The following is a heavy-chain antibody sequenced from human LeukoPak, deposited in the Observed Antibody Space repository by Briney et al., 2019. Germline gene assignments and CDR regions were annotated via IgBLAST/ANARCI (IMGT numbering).Heavy chain of an antibody. CDR3: TIVVVSAIRHFSDEY. D-gene: IGHD2-21*01. CDR2: INPNSGGT. J-gene: IGHJ4*02. V-gene: IGHV1-2*02. Sequence: ASVKVSCKASGYTFTGFYMHWVRQAPGQGLEWMGWINPNSGGTNYAQKFQGRVTMTRDTSISTAYMELSRLRADDTAVYYCTIVVVSAIRHFSDEYWGQGTLVTVSS. CDR1: GYTFTGFY.